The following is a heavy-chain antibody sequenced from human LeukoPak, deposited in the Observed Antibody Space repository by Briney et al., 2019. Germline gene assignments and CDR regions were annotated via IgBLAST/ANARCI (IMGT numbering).Heavy chain of an antibody. V-gene: IGHV3-30*02. Sequence: GGSLRLSCAASGFTFNRYAMHWVRQAPGKGPEWVAIVLYDGGDKYYADSVKGRFTISRDNSKNTLYLQVNSLRVEDTAVYYCARDRVGSGSYFLDYWGRGALVTVSS. CDR1: GFTFNRYA. CDR3: ARDRVGSGSYFLDY. D-gene: IGHD3-10*01. CDR2: VLYDGGDK. J-gene: IGHJ4*02.